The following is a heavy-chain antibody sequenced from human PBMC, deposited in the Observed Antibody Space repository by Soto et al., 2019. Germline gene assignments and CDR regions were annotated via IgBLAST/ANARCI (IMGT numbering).Heavy chain of an antibody. D-gene: IGHD2-15*01. CDR2: VSASGGST. CDR3: AKTMGDCSGGSCYGAYSMDV. CDR1: GFSFNTYA. J-gene: IGHJ6*02. V-gene: IGHV3-23*01. Sequence: EVQQLESGGGLVQPGGSLRLSCAASGFSFNTYAMSWVRQARGKGPDWVSTVSASGGSTYSADSVKGRFTISRDNSKITVHLQMNSLRAEDTAVYYCAKTMGDCSGGSCYGAYSMDVWGQGITVTVSS.